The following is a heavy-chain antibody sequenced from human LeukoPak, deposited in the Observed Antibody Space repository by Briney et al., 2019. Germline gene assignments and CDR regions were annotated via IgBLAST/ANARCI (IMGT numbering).Heavy chain of an antibody. CDR2: IYYSGST. Sequence: SETLSLTCTVSGGSISSYYWSWIRQPPGKGLEWIGYIYYSGSTNYNPSLKSRVTISVDTSKNQFSLKLSSVTAADTAVYYCARAPRHCSGGSCYLNWFDPWGHGTLVTVSS. J-gene: IGHJ5*02. CDR3: ARAPRHCSGGSCYLNWFDP. D-gene: IGHD2-15*01. CDR1: GGSISSYY. V-gene: IGHV4-59*01.